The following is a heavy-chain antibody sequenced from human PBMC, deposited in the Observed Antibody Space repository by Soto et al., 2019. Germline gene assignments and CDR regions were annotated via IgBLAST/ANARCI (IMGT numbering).Heavy chain of an antibody. V-gene: IGHV1-2*02. Sequence: ASVKVSCKASGYTFTGYYMHWVRQAPGQGLEWMGWINPNSGGTNYAQKFQGRVTMTRDTSISTAYMELSRLRSDGTAVYYCARVGGSSSASDYWGQGTLVTVSS. CDR1: GYTFTGYY. CDR3: ARVGGSSSASDY. CDR2: INPNSGGT. J-gene: IGHJ4*02. D-gene: IGHD6-6*01.